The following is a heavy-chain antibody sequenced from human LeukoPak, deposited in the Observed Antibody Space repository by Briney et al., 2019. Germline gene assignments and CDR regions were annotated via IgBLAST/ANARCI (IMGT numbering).Heavy chain of an antibody. CDR3: ARGTSGSFGD. J-gene: IGHJ4*02. V-gene: IGHV3-7*01. Sequence: GGSLRLSCAASGFTFSNYQMSWVRQAPGKGLEWVADIKKDESEKYYVDFVKGRFTISRANTKNSLSLEMNSLRAEDTAVYYCARGTSGSFGDWGQGTLVTVSS. CDR2: IKKDESEK. CDR1: GFTFSNYQ. D-gene: IGHD1-26*01.